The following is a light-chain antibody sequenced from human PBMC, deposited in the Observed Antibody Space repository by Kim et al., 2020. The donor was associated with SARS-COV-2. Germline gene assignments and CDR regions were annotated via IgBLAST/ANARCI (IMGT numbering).Light chain of an antibody. V-gene: IGKV1-5*03. J-gene: IGKJ2*01. CDR2: KAS. CDR3: QQYNSYSGDT. CDR1: QSISSW. Sequence: DIQMTQSTSTLSASVGDRVTITCRASQSISSWLAWYQQKPGKAPKLLIYKASSLESGVPSRFSGSGSGTEFTLTISSLQPDEFATYYCQQYNSYSGDTFGQGTKLEI.